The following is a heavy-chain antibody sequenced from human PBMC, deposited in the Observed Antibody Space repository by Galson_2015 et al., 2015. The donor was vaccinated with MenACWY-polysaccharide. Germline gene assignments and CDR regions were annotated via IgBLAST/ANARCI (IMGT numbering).Heavy chain of an antibody. D-gene: IGHD1-1*01. V-gene: IGHV3-33*01. J-gene: IGHJ5*02. Sequence: SLRLSCAASGFTFSNYGMHWVRQAPGKGLEWVALIWNDGNNKNYVDSVKGRFTISRDNSKNTLYLQRNSLRVEDTAVYYCARGVQLERKGRGDWFDPWGREPWSPSP. CDR1: GFTFSNYG. CDR3: ARGVQLERKGRGDWFDP. CDR2: IWNDGNNK.